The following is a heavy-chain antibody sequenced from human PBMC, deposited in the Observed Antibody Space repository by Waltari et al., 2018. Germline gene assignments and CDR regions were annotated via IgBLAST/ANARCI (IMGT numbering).Heavy chain of an antibody. CDR1: GFPFSGYV. CDR3: ARGSKDSGRDV. Sequence: EVQLLESGGRLVQPGGSLRLSCAASGFPFSGYVLVWVRQAPGKGLEWVSSIGSSGDTYYAGSVKGRFTISRDNSKNTLYLQMNSLRAEDTALYYCARGSKDSGRDVWGQGTTVTVSS. V-gene: IGHV3-23*01. D-gene: IGHD1-26*01. J-gene: IGHJ6*02. CDR2: IGSSGDT.